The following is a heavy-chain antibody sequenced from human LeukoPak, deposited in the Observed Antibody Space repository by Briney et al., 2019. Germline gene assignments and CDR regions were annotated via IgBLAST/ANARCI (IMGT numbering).Heavy chain of an antibody. V-gene: IGHV1-8*03. CDR1: GYTFTSYD. D-gene: IGHD3-10*01. J-gene: IGHJ5*02. CDR2: MNPNSGNT. CDR3: ARGGTYYYGSGSYPKNWFDP. Sequence: ASVKVSCKASGYTFTSYDINWVRQATGQGLEWMGWMNPNSGNTGYAQKFQGRVTITRNTSISTAYMELSSLRSEDTAVYYCARGGTYYYGSGSYPKNWFDPWGQGTLVTVSS.